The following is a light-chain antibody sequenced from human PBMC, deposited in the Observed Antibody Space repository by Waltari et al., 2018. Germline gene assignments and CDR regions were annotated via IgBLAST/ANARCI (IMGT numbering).Light chain of an antibody. CDR2: KTS. J-gene: IGKJ4*01. V-gene: IGKV1-39*01. CDR3: QHGFGTPLT. CDR1: KNVNNY. Sequence: DIQMTQSPSSLSASVGDRVTITCRASKNVNNYVNRYQQKPGKAPKVLIYKTSTLQSGVPSRFSGSGSGTEYSFTISSLQSEDVATYFCQHGFGTPLTFGGGTKVEL.